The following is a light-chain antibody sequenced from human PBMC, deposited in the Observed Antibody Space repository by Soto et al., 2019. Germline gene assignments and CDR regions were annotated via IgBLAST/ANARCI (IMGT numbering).Light chain of an antibody. CDR3: QPARSVPLT. CDR2: GAG. V-gene: IGKV1-12*01. CDR1: QGISSW. Sequence: DIQMTQSPSSVSASVGDRVTITCRASQGISSWLAWYQQKPGKAPKLLIYGAGSLQGGVPSRFSGSASVTEFTLTFSSLQPEAFGTYYCQPARSVPLTFGGGTKVEIK. J-gene: IGKJ4*01.